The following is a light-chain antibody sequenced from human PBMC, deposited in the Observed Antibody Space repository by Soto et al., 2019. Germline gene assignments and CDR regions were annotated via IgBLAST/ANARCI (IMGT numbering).Light chain of an antibody. J-gene: IGKJ5*01. V-gene: IGKV3-20*01. Sequence: EIVLTQSPATLSLSPGERATLSCRASQSVGSSYLACYQQTPGPAPRLLIYGASSRATGIPDRFSGSGSGTDFPITINRLAHEASAVYCCQQYGSSITFGQGTRLEIK. CDR1: QSVGSSY. CDR3: QQYGSSIT. CDR2: GAS.